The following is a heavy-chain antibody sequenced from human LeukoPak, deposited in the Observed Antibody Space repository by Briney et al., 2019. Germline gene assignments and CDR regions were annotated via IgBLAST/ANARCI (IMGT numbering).Heavy chain of an antibody. J-gene: IGHJ5*02. V-gene: IGHV3-11*01. CDR2: INIGGTNT. CDR1: GFTFSDSA. CDR3: ATDGAGFDT. Sequence: GGSLRLSCAASGFTFSDSAMHWVRQAPGKGLEWLSYINIGGTNTHYADSVKGRFTISRDNAKKSLYLEMNNLRAEDTAVYYCATDGAGFDTWGQGVLVTVSS.